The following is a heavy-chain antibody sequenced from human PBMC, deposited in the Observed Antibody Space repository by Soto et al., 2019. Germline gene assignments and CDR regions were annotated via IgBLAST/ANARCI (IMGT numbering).Heavy chain of an antibody. Sequence: SETLSLTCTVSGGSISSYYWSWIRQPPGKGLEWIGYIYYSGSTNYNPSLKSRVTISVDTSKNQFSLKLSSVTAADTAVYYCARVSQIFGGHRKEIYYYYYMDVWGKGTTVTVSS. J-gene: IGHJ6*03. CDR3: ARVSQIFGGHRKEIYYYYYMDV. D-gene: IGHD3-3*01. CDR2: IYYSGST. V-gene: IGHV4-59*01. CDR1: GGSISSYY.